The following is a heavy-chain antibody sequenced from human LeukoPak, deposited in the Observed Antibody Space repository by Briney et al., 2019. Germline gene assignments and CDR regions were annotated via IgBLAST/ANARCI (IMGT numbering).Heavy chain of an antibody. CDR3: ANRYSGSYSRFDY. CDR2: ISGSGGST. CDR1: GFTFSSYA. J-gene: IGHJ4*02. D-gene: IGHD1-26*01. Sequence: PGGSLRLSCAASGFTFSSYAMSWVRQGPGKGLEWVSAISGSGGSTYYADSVKGRFTISRDNSKNTLYLQMNSLRAEDTAVYYCANRYSGSYSRFDYWGQGTLVTVSS. V-gene: IGHV3-23*01.